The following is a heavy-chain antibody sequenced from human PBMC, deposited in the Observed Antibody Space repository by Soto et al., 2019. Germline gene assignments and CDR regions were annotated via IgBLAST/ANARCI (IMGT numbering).Heavy chain of an antibody. CDR2: INPSDGST. J-gene: IGHJ3*01. Sequence: HVQLVQYGAEVKKPGASVKLSCKTSGYTFTSYYIHWVRQAPGQGLEWVAIINPSDGSTSTTQKFRGRVTVTRDMSTSTVYMDLSSLRSEDTAVYYCALNAFDFWGQGTMVTVSS. V-gene: IGHV1-46*01. CDR3: ALNAFDF. CDR1: GYTFTSYY.